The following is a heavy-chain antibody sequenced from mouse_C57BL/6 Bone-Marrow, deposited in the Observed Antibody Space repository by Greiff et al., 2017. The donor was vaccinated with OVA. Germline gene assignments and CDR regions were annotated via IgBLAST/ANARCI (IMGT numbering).Heavy chain of an antibody. CDR1: GYSFTGYF. D-gene: IGHD4-1*01. J-gene: IGHJ2*01. V-gene: IGHV1-20*01. CDR2: INPYNGDT. Sequence: EVQLQESGPELVKPGDSVKISCKASGYSFTGYFLNWVMQSHGKSLEWIGRINPYNGDTFYNQKFKGKATLTVDKSSRTAQLELRSLTSEDSAVYYCAREGNWGRGYFDYWGQGTTLTVSS. CDR3: AREGNWGRGYFDY.